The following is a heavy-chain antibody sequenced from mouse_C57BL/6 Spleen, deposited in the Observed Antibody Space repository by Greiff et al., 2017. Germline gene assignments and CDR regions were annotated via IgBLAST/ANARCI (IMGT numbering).Heavy chain of an antibody. CDR1: GYTFTSYW. CDR2: IDPSDSET. Sequence: QVQLQQPGAELVRPGSSVKLSCKASGYTFTSYWMHWVKQRPIQGLEWIGNIDPSDSETHYNQKFKDKATLTVDKSSSTAYMQLSSLTSEDSAVYYCASYGNYGYAMDYWGQGTSVTVSS. V-gene: IGHV1-52*01. D-gene: IGHD2-1*01. CDR3: ASYGNYGYAMDY. J-gene: IGHJ4*01.